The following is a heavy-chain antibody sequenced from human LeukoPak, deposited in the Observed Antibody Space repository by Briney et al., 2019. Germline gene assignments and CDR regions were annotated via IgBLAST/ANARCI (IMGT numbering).Heavy chain of an antibody. CDR1: GGSISSSSHY. J-gene: IGHJ4*02. CDR3: ARDPLDGSGIDY. Sequence: SETLSLTCTVSGGSISSSSHYWGWIRQPPGKGLEWIASMFYSGSTYHNPSLKSRVTISVDTSKNQFSLKLSSVTAADTAVYYCARDPLDGSGIDYWGQGTLVTVSS. CDR2: MFYSGST. D-gene: IGHD3-10*01. V-gene: IGHV4-39*07.